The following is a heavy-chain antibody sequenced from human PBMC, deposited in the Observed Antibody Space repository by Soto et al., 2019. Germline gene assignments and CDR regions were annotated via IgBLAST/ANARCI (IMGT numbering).Heavy chain of an antibody. J-gene: IGHJ1*01. Sequence: QVQLVQSGAEVKKPGASVKVSCKASGYTFTGYYMHWVRQAPGQGLEWMGWINPNSGGTNYAQKFQGWVTMTRDTSISTAYMELSRLRSDDTAVYYCARGSSYYDRSGSPTHWGQGTLVTVSS. V-gene: IGHV1-2*04. CDR2: INPNSGGT. CDR3: ARGSSYYDRSGSPTH. CDR1: GYTFTGYY. D-gene: IGHD3-22*01.